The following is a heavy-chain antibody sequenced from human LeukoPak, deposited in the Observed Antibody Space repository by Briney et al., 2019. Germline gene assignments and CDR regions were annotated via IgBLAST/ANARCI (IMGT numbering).Heavy chain of an antibody. CDR3: ARESTVPGPLFDY. CDR2: IIPILGIA. Sequence: SVKVSCKASGGTFSSYAISWVRQAPGQGLEWMGRIIPILGIANYAQKFQGRVTITADKSTSTAYMELSSLRSEDTAVYYCARESTVPGPLFDYWGQGTLVTVSS. D-gene: IGHD4-11*01. CDR1: GGTFSSYA. V-gene: IGHV1-69*04. J-gene: IGHJ4*02.